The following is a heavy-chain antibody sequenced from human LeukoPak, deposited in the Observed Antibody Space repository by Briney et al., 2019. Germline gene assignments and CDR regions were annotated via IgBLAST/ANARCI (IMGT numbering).Heavy chain of an antibody. CDR2: IYYSGRT. CDR1: GGSISSYY. D-gene: IGHD5-18*01. J-gene: IGHJ6*03. V-gene: IGHV4-59*01. Sequence: PSETLSLTCTVSGGSISSYYWSWIRQPPGKGLEWIGYIYYSGRTNYNPSLKSRITISVDTSKNQFSLKLSSVTAADTAVYYCAREGGYSYGPKIYYYYFMDVWGKGTTVRVS. CDR3: AREGGYSYGPKIYYYYFMDV.